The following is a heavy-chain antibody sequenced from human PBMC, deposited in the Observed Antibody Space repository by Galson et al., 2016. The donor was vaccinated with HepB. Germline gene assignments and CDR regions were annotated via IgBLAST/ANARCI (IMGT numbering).Heavy chain of an antibody. D-gene: IGHD3-3*01. V-gene: IGHV3-30-3*01. CDR2: ISYDGSNT. CDR3: ARGVLRFLEWGNGLDV. J-gene: IGHJ6*02. CDR1: EFTFSNYD. Sequence: LRLSCAASEFTFSNYDMHWVRQTPGKGLEWVALISYDGSNTYYADSIKGRFTISRDNGLNTLFLQMNSLRVEDTAIYYCARGVLRFLEWGNGLDVWAKGPRSPSP.